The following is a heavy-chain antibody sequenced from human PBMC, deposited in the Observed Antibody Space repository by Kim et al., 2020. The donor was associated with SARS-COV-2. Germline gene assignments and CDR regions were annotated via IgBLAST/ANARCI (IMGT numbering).Heavy chain of an antibody. J-gene: IGHJ6*03. CDR1: GYTFTCYG. CDR2: ISAYNGNT. Sequence: ASVKVSCKASGYTFTCYGISWVRQAPGQGLEWMGWISAYNGNTNYAQMLQGRVTMTTDTSTSTAYMELRSLRSDDTAVYYCARWKIRFLEWPPRANYYYYMDVWGKGTTVTVSS. CDR3: ARWKIRFLEWPPRANYYYYMDV. D-gene: IGHD3-3*01. V-gene: IGHV1-18*01.